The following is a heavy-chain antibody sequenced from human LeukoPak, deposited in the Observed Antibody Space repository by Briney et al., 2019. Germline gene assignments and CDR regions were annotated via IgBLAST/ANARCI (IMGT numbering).Heavy chain of an antibody. CDR2: IYRTGTT. Sequence: PSETLSLICTVSGGSISSSSYYWDYIRQPPGKGLEGIGSIYRTGTTYCNPSLKSRVTISVDTSKNQFSLRLSSVTAADTAVYYCARHAPMVRGIYYFDNWGQGTLITVSS. CDR1: GGSISSSSYY. V-gene: IGHV4-39*01. CDR3: ARHAPMVRGIYYFDN. D-gene: IGHD3-10*01. J-gene: IGHJ4*02.